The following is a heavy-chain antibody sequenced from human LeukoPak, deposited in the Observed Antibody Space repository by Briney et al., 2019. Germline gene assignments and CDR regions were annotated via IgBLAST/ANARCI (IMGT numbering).Heavy chain of an antibody. V-gene: IGHV3-30*05. D-gene: IGHD5-24*01. CDR2: ISYDGSNK. CDR3: ARARFGYNRGPFDY. CDR1: GFTVSSNY. J-gene: IGHJ4*02. Sequence: GGSLRLSCAASGFTVSSNYMSWVRQAPGKGLEWVAFISYDGSNKHYAEPVQGRFTISRDNSKNTLYLQMNSLRPEGTAVYYCARARFGYNRGPFDYWGQGILVTVSS.